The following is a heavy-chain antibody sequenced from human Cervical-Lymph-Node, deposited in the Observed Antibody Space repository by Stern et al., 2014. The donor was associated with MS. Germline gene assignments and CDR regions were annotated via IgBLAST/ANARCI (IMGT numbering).Heavy chain of an antibody. J-gene: IGHJ4*02. V-gene: IGHV4-59*08. CDR3: ARHGPPRRRDDSNHPNFDY. Sequence: QVQLVQSGPGLVKPSETLSLTCTVSGGSISSNYWSWIRQPPGKGLEWIGYLSYSGNTNYNPSLKSRVTTSVDTSKNHFSPSLNSVTAADTAVYYCARHGPPRRRDDSNHPNFDYWGPGTLVAVSS. CDR1: GGSISSNY. CDR2: LSYSGNT. D-gene: IGHD5-24*01.